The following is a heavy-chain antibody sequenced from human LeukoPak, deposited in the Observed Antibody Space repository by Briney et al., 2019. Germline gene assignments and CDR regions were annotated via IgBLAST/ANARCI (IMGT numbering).Heavy chain of an antibody. Sequence: GGSLRLSCAASGFTFSSYAMSWVRQAPGKGLEWVSSISGSGGTTGYADSVKGRFTISRDISKNTLYLQMNSLRAEDTAVYYCASAYYYDSSALSPWGQGTLVTVSS. CDR3: ASAYYYDSSALSP. CDR2: ISGSGGTT. D-gene: IGHD3-22*01. J-gene: IGHJ5*02. CDR1: GFTFSSYA. V-gene: IGHV3-23*01.